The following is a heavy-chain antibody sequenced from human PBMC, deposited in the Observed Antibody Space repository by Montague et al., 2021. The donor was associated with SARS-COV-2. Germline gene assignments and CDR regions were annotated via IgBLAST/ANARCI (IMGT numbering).Heavy chain of an antibody. CDR2: IDWDDDK. CDR3: ARIRDYDILTGSYSGFDY. CDR1: GFSLSTSGMC. Sequence: PALVKPTQTLTLTCAFSGFSLSTSGMCVSWIRQPPGKAVEWLALIDWDDDKYYSTSLKTRLTISKDTSKNQVVLTMTNMDPVDTATYYCARIRDYDILTGSYSGFDYWGQGTLVTVSS. V-gene: IGHV2-70*01. J-gene: IGHJ4*02. D-gene: IGHD3-9*01.